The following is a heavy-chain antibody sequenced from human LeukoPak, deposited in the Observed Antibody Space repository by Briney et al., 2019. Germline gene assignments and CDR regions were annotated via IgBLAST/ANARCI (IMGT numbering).Heavy chain of an antibody. CDR2: ISGSGGST. D-gene: IGHD3-16*02. CDR1: GFTFSSYA. J-gene: IGHJ5*02. V-gene: IGHV3-23*01. CDR3: AKTVYDYVWASYRYSWFDP. Sequence: PGGSLRLSCAASGFTFSSYAMSWVRQAPGKGLEWVSAISGSGGSTYYADSVKGRFTISRDNSKNTLYLQMNSLRAEDTAVYYCAKTVYDYVWASYRYSWFDPWGQGTLVTVSS.